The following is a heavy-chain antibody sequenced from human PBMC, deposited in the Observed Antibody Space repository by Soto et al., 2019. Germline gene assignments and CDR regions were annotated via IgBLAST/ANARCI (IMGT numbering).Heavy chain of an antibody. CDR3: ARDYGDYYYGMDV. CDR2: IYYSGST. J-gene: IGHJ6*02. Sequence: ETLSLTCTVSGGSISSYYWSWIRQPPGKGLEWIGYIYYSGSTNYNPSLKSRVTISVDTSKNQFSLKLSSVTAADTAVYYCARDYGDYYYGMDVWGQGTTVTVSS. V-gene: IGHV4-59*01. D-gene: IGHD4-17*01. CDR1: GGSISSYY.